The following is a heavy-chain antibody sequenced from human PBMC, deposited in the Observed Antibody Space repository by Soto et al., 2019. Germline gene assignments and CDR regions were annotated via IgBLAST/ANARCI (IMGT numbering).Heavy chain of an antibody. V-gene: IGHV3-23*01. CDR3: AKDLAAAGHNWFDP. CDR1: GFTFSSYA. J-gene: IGHJ5*02. Sequence: EVQLLESGGGLVQPGGSLRLSCAASGFTFSSYAMSWVRQAPGKGLEWVSAISGSGGSTYYADSVKGRFTIARDNSKNTLYLQMNSLRAEDTAVYDCAKDLAAAGHNWFDPGGQGTLVTVSS. D-gene: IGHD6-13*01. CDR2: ISGSGGST.